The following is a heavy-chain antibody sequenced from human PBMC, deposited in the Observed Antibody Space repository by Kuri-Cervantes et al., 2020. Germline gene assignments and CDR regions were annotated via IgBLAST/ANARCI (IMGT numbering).Heavy chain of an antibody. D-gene: IGHD1-26*01. V-gene: IGHV3-23*01. CDR1: GFTFSSYA. J-gene: IGHJ2*01. CDR2: ISGSGGST. Sequence: GGSLRLSCAASGFTFSSYAMSWVRQAPGKGLEWVSAISGSGGSTYYADSVKGRLTISRDNSKNTLYLQMNSLRAEDTAVYYCARAGLVGATSVLVWYFDLWGRGTLVTVSS. CDR3: ARAGLVGATSVLVWYFDL.